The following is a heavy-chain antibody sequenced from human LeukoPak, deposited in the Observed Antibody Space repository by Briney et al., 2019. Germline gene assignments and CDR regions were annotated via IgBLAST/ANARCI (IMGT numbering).Heavy chain of an antibody. CDR1: GGSVSRGGYY. CDR2: TSYSEGT. V-gene: IGHV4-31*03. Sequence: SETLSLTCTVSGGSVSRGGYYWNWIRQYPGKGLEWIGFTSYSEGTYYNPSLMSRITIPVDISQNQFSLKMRDVTAADTAVYFCATADWESFYFDSWGQGALVAVSS. CDR3: ATADWESFYFDS. D-gene: IGHD1-26*01. J-gene: IGHJ4*02.